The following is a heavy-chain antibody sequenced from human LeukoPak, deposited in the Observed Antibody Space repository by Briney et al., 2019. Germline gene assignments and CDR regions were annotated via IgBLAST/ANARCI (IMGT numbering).Heavy chain of an antibody. J-gene: IGHJ4*02. D-gene: IGHD6-19*01. Sequence: PGGSLTLSCAASVFTFNTYFIHWVRQGPGKGLVWVSRFGSDGSSASSADSVKGRFTISRDKAKNTVYLQMNSLRAEDTAVYYCARDVLSSGWYRPPGDWGQGTLVTVSS. CDR1: VFTFNTYF. CDR3: ARDVLSSGWYRPPGD. CDR2: FGSDGSSA. V-gene: IGHV3-74*01.